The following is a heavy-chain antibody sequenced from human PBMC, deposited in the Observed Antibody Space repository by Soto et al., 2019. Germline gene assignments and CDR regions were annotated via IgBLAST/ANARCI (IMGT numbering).Heavy chain of an antibody. CDR3: TRSRRDIAAAGTSLYYFDY. J-gene: IGHJ4*02. CDR2: IRSKAYGGTT. V-gene: IGHV3-49*04. CDR1: GFNFGDYA. Sequence: RAPRLSCTPSGFNFGDYAMSCVLHAPGKGLEWVGFIRSKAYGGTTEYAASVKGRFTISRDDSKSIAYLQMNSLKTEDTAVYYCTRSRRDIAAAGTSLYYFDYWGQGTLVTVSS. D-gene: IGHD6-13*01.